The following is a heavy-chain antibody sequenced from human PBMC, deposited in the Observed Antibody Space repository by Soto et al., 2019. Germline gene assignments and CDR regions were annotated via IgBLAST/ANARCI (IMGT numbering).Heavy chain of an antibody. V-gene: IGHV4-34*01. CDR2: INHSGST. J-gene: IGHJ4*02. CDR3: ASSGIAVAHYYFDY. D-gene: IGHD6-19*01. Sequence: PSETLSLTCAVYGGSFSGYYWSWIRQPPGKGLEWIGEINHSGSTNYNPSLKSRVTISVDTSKNQFSLKLSSVTAADTAVYYCASSGIAVAHYYFDYWGQGTLVTVSS. CDR1: GGSFSGYY.